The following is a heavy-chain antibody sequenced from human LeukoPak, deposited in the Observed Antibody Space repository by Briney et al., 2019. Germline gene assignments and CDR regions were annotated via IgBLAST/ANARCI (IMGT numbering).Heavy chain of an antibody. CDR1: GFTFSNAC. Sequence: GGSLRLSCAASGFTFSNACMSWIRQAPGKGLEWVGRIKSKSDGEKTDYAAPVKGRFTISRDDSKNTLYLQMNSLKTEDTAVYYCTTAVAGTGGGFDYWGQGTLVTVSS. J-gene: IGHJ4*02. CDR3: TTAVAGTGGGFDY. CDR2: IKSKSDGEKT. V-gene: IGHV3-15*01. D-gene: IGHD6-19*01.